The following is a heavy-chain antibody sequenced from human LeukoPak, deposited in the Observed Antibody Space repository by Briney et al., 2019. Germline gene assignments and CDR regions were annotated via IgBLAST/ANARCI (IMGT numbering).Heavy chain of an antibody. J-gene: IGHJ1*01. CDR1: GGTFSSYA. D-gene: IGHD6-6*01. CDR3: ATGGDEYSSSSEYFQH. CDR2: IIPIFGTA. Sequence: GSSAKVSCKASGGTFSSYAISWVRQAPGQGLEWMGGIIPIFGTANYAQKFQGRVTITADESTSTAYMELSSLRSEDTAVYYCATGGDEYSSSSEYFQHWGQGTLVTVSS. V-gene: IGHV1-69*01.